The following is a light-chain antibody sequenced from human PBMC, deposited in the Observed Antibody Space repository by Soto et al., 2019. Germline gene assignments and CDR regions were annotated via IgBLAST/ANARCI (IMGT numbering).Light chain of an antibody. V-gene: IGKV3D-15*01. Sequence: IVMTQSPGTLSVSPGERATLSCRASQSVSSNLAWYQQKPGQAPRLLIYAASTRATGLPARFSGSGSGTEFSLTISSLQSEDLAVYYCQQHNNWPLTFGGGTKVEIK. CDR1: QSVSSN. CDR3: QQHNNWPLT. CDR2: AAS. J-gene: IGKJ4*01.